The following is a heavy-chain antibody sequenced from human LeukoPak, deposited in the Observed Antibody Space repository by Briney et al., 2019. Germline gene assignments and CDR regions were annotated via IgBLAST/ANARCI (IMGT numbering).Heavy chain of an antibody. CDR3: ARAAKFYDVVTGYYDLEYLDY. CDR2: INAGNGNT. D-gene: IGHD3-9*01. V-gene: IGHV1-3*01. Sequence: GASVKVSCKASGYTFTSYAMHWVRQAPGQRLEWMGWINAGNGNTKYSQKFQGRVTITRDASASTAYMELSSLRSEDTAVYYCARAAKFYDVVTGYYDLEYLDYWGQGTLVTVSS. J-gene: IGHJ4*02. CDR1: GYTFTSYA.